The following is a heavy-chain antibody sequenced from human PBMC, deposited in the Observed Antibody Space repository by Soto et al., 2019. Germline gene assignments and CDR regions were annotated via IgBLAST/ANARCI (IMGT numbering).Heavy chain of an antibody. V-gene: IGHV3-30-3*01. CDR2: ISYDGSNK. J-gene: IGHJ4*02. CDR3: ARDLVGTPGPFGY. D-gene: IGHD3-16*01. Sequence: QVQLVESGGGVVQPGRSLRLSCAASGFTFSSYAMHWVRQAPGKGLEWVAVISYDGSNKYYADSVKGRFTISRDNSKNTLYLQMNSLRAEDTAVYYCARDLVGTPGPFGYWGQGTLVTVSS. CDR1: GFTFSSYA.